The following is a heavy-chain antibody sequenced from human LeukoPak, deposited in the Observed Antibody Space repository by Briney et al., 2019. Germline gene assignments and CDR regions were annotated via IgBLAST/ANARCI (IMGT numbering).Heavy chain of an antibody. CDR3: ARDDYGAGFDY. CDR2: IYYSGST. V-gene: IGHV4-59*12. J-gene: IGHJ4*02. Sequence: PSETLSLTCTVSGGSISSYYWSWIRQPPGKGLEWIGYIYYSGSTNYNPSLKSRVTISVHTSKNQFTLKLSSVTAADTAVYYCARDDYGAGFDYWGQGTLVTVSS. D-gene: IGHD4-17*01. CDR1: GGSISSYY.